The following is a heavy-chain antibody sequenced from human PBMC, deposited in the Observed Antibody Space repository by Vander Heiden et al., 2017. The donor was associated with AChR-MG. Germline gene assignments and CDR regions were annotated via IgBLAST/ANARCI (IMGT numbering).Heavy chain of an antibody. CDR1: GGTFSIHA. J-gene: IGHJ6*02. CDR2: IIPIFGTA. Sequence: QVQLVQSGAEVKKPGSSVKVSCKASGGTFSIHAISWVRQAPGQGLEWMGGIIPIFGTANYAQKFQGRVTITADKSTRTANMELSSLRSEDTAVYYCARGRDTYYYYYGMDVWGQGTTVTVSS. V-gene: IGHV1-69*06. CDR3: ARGRDTYYYYYGMDV.